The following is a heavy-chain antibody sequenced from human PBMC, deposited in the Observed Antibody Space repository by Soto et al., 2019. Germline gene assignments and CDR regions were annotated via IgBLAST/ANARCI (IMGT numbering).Heavy chain of an antibody. CDR3: ARSSQSTVTTIDY. CDR1: GGSISSCGYY. D-gene: IGHD4-17*01. J-gene: IGHJ4*02. V-gene: IGHV4-31*03. Sequence: QVQLQESGPGLVKPSQTLSLTCTVSGGSISSCGYYWSWIRKHTGKGLERIGYIYYSGSTYYNPSLKFRVTTSVDTSKKHFSLKLSSVTAADTAVYYCARSSQSTVTTIDYWGQVTLVTVS. CDR2: IYYSGST.